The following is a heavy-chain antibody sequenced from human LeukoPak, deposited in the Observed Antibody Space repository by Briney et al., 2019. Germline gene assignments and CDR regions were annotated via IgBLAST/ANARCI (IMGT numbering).Heavy chain of an antibody. CDR3: PRRTYYGSGSSNSFDP. D-gene: IGHD3-10*01. Sequence: PSETLSLTCTVSGGSISSYYWSWIRQPPGKGLEWIGYIYYSGSTNYNPSLKSRVTISVDTSKNPFSLTLSSVTAADTAVYYCPRRTYYGSGSSNSFDPWGQGTLVTVSS. CDR1: GGSISSYY. V-gene: IGHV4-59*01. CDR2: IYYSGST. J-gene: IGHJ5*02.